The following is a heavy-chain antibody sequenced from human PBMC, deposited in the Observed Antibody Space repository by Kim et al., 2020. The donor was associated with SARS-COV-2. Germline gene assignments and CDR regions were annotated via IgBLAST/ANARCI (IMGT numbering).Heavy chain of an antibody. Sequence: GGSLRLSCAASGFTFSSYGMHWVRQAPGKGLEWVAVIWYDGSNKYYADSVKGRFTISRDNSKNTLYMQMNSLRAEDTAVYYCARDNQGYDILTPFDDGMDVWGQGTTVTVSS. D-gene: IGHD3-9*01. CDR2: IWYDGSNK. V-gene: IGHV3-33*01. CDR3: ARDNQGYDILTPFDDGMDV. CDR1: GFTFSSYG. J-gene: IGHJ6*02.